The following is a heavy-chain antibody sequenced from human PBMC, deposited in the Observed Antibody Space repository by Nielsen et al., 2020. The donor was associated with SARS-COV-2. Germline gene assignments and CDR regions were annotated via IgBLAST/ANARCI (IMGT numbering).Heavy chain of an antibody. CDR2: ISWNSGSI. J-gene: IGHJ4*02. V-gene: IGHV3-9*01. CDR1: GFTFDDYA. D-gene: IGHD6-6*01. CDR3: AKLKQLAY. Sequence: SLKISCAASGFTFDDYAMHWVRQAPGEGLEWVSGISWNSGSIGYADSVKGRFTISRDNAKNSLYLQMNSLRAEDTALYYCAKLKQLAYWGQGTLVTVSS.